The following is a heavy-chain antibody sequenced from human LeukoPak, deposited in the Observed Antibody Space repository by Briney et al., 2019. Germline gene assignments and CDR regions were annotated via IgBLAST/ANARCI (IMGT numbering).Heavy chain of an antibody. CDR3: ARVQGGFDY. CDR2: ISSSSSYI. CDR1: GFTFNDYY. Sequence: PGGSLRLSCAASGFTFNDYYMSWMRQAPGKGLEWVSSISSSSSYIYYADSVKGRFTISRDNAKNSLYLQMNSLRAEDTAVYYCARVQGGFDYWGQGTLVTVSS. J-gene: IGHJ4*02. V-gene: IGHV3-11*06.